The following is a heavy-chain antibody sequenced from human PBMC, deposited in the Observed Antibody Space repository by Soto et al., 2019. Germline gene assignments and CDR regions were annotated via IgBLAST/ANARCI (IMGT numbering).Heavy chain of an antibody. Sequence: QVQLVQSGAEVKKPGASVKVSCKASGYTFTNYYIHWVRQAPGQGLEWMGWIDGDSGDTKDAQKFQGWVTMTRDTSINTAYMELSRLTSADTAVYYCARTPNKGRAGVYGMDVWGQGTTVTVSS. CDR1: GYTFTNYY. CDR3: ARTPNKGRAGVYGMDV. D-gene: IGHD3-10*01. J-gene: IGHJ6*02. V-gene: IGHV1-2*04. CDR2: IDGDSGDT.